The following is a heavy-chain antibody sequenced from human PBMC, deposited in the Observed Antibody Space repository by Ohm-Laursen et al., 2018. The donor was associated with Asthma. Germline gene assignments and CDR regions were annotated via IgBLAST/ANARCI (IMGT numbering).Heavy chain of an antibody. CDR1: GFTFSSYG. Sequence: RSLRLSCAASGFTFSSYGMHWVRQAPGKGLEWVAVISYDGSNKYYADSVKGRFTISRDNSKNTLYLQMNSLRAEDTAVYYCAKAYGEAFDIWGQGTMVTVSS. J-gene: IGHJ3*02. V-gene: IGHV3-30*18. D-gene: IGHD4-17*01. CDR2: ISYDGSNK. CDR3: AKAYGEAFDI.